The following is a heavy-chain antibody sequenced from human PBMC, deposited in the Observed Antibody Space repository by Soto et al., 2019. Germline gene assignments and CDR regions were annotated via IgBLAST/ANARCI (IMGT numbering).Heavy chain of an antibody. Sequence: PGGSLRLSCAASGFTFSSYAMSWVRQAPGKGLEWVSAISGSGGSTYYADSVKGRFTISRDNSKNTLYLQMNSLRAEDTAVYYCAKDRPTYSGSSYYYYYGMDVWGQGTTVTVSS. V-gene: IGHV3-23*01. CDR2: ISGSGGST. D-gene: IGHD4-4*01. J-gene: IGHJ6*02. CDR3: AKDRPTYSGSSYYYYYGMDV. CDR1: GFTFSSYA.